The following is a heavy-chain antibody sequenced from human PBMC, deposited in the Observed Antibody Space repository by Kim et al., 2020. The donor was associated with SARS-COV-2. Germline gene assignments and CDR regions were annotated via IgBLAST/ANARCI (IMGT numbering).Heavy chain of an antibody. CDR1: GYDFTGYW. J-gene: IGHJ4*02. V-gene: IGHV5-51*01. Sequence: GESLKISCRGYGYDFTGYWICWVRQMPGKGLEWMGLIYPDGSHTRYSPSFQGQVTISVDNSISTAYLQWSSLKASDTAMYYCARGGDCGGDCNFDYWGQG. CDR3: ARGGDCGGDCNFDY. CDR2: IYPDGSHT. D-gene: IGHD2-21*02.